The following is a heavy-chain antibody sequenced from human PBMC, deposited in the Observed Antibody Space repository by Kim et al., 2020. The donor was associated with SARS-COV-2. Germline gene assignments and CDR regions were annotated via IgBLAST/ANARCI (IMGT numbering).Heavy chain of an antibody. J-gene: IGHJ4*02. CDR3: ARQGGYSYGPRFDY. V-gene: IGHV4-59*08. Sequence: SETPSLTCTVSGGSISSYYWSWIRQPPGKGLEWIGYIYYSGSTNYNPSLKSRVTISVDTSKNQFSLKLSSVTAADTAVYYCARQGGYSYGPRFDYWGQGTMVTVSS. CDR1: GGSISSYY. D-gene: IGHD5-18*01. CDR2: IYYSGST.